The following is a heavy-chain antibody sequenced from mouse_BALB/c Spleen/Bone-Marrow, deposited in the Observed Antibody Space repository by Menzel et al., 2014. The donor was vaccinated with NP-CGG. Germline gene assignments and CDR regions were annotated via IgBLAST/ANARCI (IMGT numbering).Heavy chain of an antibody. J-gene: IGHJ2*01. CDR2: ISSGSSTI. D-gene: IGHD1-1*01. V-gene: IGHV5-17*02. Sequence: EVKLVESGGGLVQPGGSRKLSCAASGFTFSSFGMHWVRQAPEKGLEWVAYISSGSSTIYYADTVKGRFTISRDNPKNTLFLQMTSLRSVDAAMYYCASSPYGYFDYWGQGTTLTVSS. CDR1: GFTFSSFG. CDR3: ASSPYGYFDY.